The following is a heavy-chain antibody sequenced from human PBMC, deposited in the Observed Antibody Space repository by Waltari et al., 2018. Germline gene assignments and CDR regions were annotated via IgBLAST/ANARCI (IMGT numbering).Heavy chain of an antibody. J-gene: IGHJ4*02. CDR2: IYHSGST. CDR1: GYSISSGYY. Sequence: QVQLQESGPGLVKPSETLSLTCTVSGYSISSGYYWGWLRHPPGKGLEWIGSIYHSGSTYYNPSLKSRVTISVDTSKNQFSLKLSSVTAADTAVYYCARDRIAGATKTLFFDYWGQGTLVTVSS. D-gene: IGHD6-13*01. V-gene: IGHV4-38-2*02. CDR3: ARDRIAGATKTLFFDY.